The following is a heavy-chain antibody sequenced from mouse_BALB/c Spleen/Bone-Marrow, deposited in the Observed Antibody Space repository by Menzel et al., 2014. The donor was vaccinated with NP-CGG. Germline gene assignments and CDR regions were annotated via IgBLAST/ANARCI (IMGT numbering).Heavy chain of an antibody. CDR1: GYTFTSYW. D-gene: IGHD4-1*01. J-gene: IGHJ2*01. CDR3: AREANWNFDY. CDR2: INPSNGRT. Sequence: VQLQQSGAELVKPGASVKLSCKASGYTFTSYWMHWVKQRPGQGLEWIGEINPSNGRTNYNEKFKTKATLTVDKSSSTAYIQLSSLTSEDSAVYFCAREANWNFDYWGQGTTLTVSS. V-gene: IGHV1S81*02.